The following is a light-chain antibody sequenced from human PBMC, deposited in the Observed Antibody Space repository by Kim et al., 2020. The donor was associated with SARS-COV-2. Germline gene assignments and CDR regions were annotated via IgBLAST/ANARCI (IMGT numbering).Light chain of an antibody. J-gene: IGKJ1*01. CDR2: AVV. CDR1: RRITSDF. V-gene: IGKV3-20*01. CDR3: QHYGDSPGT. Sequence: EIVLTQSPGTLSLSPGDSATLSCRASRRITSDFLAWYQHKPGQAPRLLIFAVVIRATGIPDSFSGSGSVTDFTLTISRLEPEDSAVYYCQHYGDSPGTFGQGTKVDIK.